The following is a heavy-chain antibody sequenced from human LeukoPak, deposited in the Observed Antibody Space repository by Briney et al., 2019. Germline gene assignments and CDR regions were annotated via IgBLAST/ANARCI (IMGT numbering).Heavy chain of an antibody. J-gene: IGHJ3*02. CDR1: GFTFSNYA. Sequence: PGGSLRLSCAASGFTFSNYAMSWARQAPGKGLEWVSAISGSGGSTYYADSVKGRFTISRDNSKNTLYLQMNSLRAEDTAVYYCAKDRAYGFDIWGQGTMVTVSS. CDR2: ISGSGGST. D-gene: IGHD3-10*01. V-gene: IGHV3-23*01. CDR3: AKDRAYGFDI.